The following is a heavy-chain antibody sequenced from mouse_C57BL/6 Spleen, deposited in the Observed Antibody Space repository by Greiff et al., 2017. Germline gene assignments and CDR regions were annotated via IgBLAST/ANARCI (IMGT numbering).Heavy chain of an antibody. V-gene: IGHV5-6*01. CDR2: ISSGGSYT. J-gene: IGHJ2*01. D-gene: IGHD4-1*01. Sequence: EVKLQESGGDLVKPGGSLKLSCAASGFTFSSYGMSWVRQTPDKRLEWVATISSGGSYTYYPDSVKGRFTISRDNAKNTLYLQMSSLKSEDTAMYYCARPQTGYYFDYWGQGTTLTVSS. CDR3: ARPQTGYYFDY. CDR1: GFTFSSYG.